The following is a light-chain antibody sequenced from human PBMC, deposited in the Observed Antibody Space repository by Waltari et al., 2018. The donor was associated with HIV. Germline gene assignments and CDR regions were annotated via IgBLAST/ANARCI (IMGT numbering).Light chain of an antibody. Sequence: SYELTQPPSVSVSPGHTARITCSGDALPKKSAYWYQQKSGQAPVLVIYEDSKRPSGIPERFSGSSSGTVATLTISGAQVEDESDYYCYSTDTSGHHRVFGGGTKLTVL. V-gene: IGLV3-10*01. CDR3: YSTDTSGHHRV. J-gene: IGLJ2*01. CDR2: EDS. CDR1: ALPKKS.